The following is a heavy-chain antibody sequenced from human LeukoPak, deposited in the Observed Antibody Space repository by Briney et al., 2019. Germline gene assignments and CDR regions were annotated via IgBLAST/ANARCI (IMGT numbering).Heavy chain of an antibody. CDR2: TYYRSKWYN. J-gene: IGHJ4*02. Sequence: SQTLSLTCAISGDSVSSDSAGWKWIRQSRSRGLEWLGKTYYRSKWYNHYAVSVRSRITIKTDTSKNQFSLQLNSVTPEDTALYYCVRPRVDIDFWGQGTLVTVSS. V-gene: IGHV6-1*01. CDR3: VRPRVDIDF. CDR1: GDSVSSDSAG. D-gene: IGHD5-12*01.